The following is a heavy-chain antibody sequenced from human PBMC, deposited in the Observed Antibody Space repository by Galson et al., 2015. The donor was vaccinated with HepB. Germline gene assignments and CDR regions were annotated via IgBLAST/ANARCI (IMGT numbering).Heavy chain of an antibody. Sequence: SLRLSCPASGFTFSSYAMHWVRQAPGKGLEWVAVISYDGSNKYYADSVKGRFTISRDNSKNTLYLQMNSLRAEDTAVYYCARVLSDYGLRYYYGMDVWGQGTTVTVSS. CDR1: GFTFSSYA. CDR3: ARVLSDYGLRYYYGMDV. V-gene: IGHV3-30-3*01. J-gene: IGHJ6*02. D-gene: IGHD4-17*01. CDR2: ISYDGSNK.